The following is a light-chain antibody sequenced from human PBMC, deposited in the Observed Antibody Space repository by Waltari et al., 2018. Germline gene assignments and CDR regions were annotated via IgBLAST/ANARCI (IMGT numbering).Light chain of an antibody. CDR2: WAS. J-gene: IGKJ2*01. Sequence: DIVMTQSPDSLAVSLGARATIPCKSSQTVLYSSTNKNYLAWYQQKPGQPPKLLILWASTRESWVPDRFSGSGSGTDFTLTVSSLQAEDVAVYYCHQYYTTPYTFGQGTKLEIK. V-gene: IGKV4-1*01. CDR1: QTVLYSSTNKNY. CDR3: HQYYTTPYT.